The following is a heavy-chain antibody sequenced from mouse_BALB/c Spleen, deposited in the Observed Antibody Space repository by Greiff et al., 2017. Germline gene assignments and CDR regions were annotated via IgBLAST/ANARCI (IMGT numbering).Heavy chain of an antibody. D-gene: IGHD2-14*01. J-gene: IGHJ3*01. Sequence: EVKLVESGGGLVKPGGSLKLSCAASGFTFSDYYMYWVRQTPEKRLEWVATISDGGSYTFYPDSVKGRFTISRDNAKNNLYLQMSSLKSEDTAMYYCSRDRYDEEAWFAYWGQGTLVTVSA. V-gene: IGHV5-4*02. CDR2: ISDGGSYT. CDR3: SRDRYDEEAWFAY. CDR1: GFTFSDYY.